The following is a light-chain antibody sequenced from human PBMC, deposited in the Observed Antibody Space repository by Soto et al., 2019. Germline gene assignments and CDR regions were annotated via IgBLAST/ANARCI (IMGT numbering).Light chain of an antibody. CDR2: DAP. V-gene: IGKV1-33*01. CDR3: QQYDNLPIT. J-gene: IGKJ5*01. Sequence: DLQMTQSPSSLSASVGDRVTITCQASQDISNYLNWYQQKPGKAPKLLIYDAPNLETGVPSRFSRSGSGTDFTFTISSLQPEDIATYYCQQYDNLPITFGQGTRLEIK. CDR1: QDISNY.